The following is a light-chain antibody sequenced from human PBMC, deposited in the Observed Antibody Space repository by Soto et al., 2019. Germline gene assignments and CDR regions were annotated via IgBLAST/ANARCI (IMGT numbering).Light chain of an antibody. Sequence: QSVLTQSPSASASLGASVKLTCTLSSGHSSYAIAWHQQQPQKGPRYLMKLKSDVSHNKGDGIPDRFSSSTSGAERYLSISSLQSEDEADYSCQTWGTGVFGGGTKVTVL. CDR3: QTWGTGV. CDR2: LKSDVSH. V-gene: IGLV4-69*01. J-gene: IGLJ2*01. CDR1: SGHSSYA.